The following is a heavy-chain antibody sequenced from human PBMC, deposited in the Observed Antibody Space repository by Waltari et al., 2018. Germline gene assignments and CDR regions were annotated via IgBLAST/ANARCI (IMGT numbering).Heavy chain of an antibody. CDR3: ASFRDSSGYYPPDY. D-gene: IGHD3-22*01. CDR1: GFTFSSYE. V-gene: IGHV3-48*03. Sequence: EVQLVESGGGLVQPGGSLRLSCAASGFTFSSYEMNWVRQAPGKGREWVSYISSSGSTIYYADTVKGRFTISRDNAKNSLYLQMNSLRAEDTAVYYCASFRDSSGYYPPDYWGQGTLVTVSS. CDR2: ISSSGSTI. J-gene: IGHJ4*02.